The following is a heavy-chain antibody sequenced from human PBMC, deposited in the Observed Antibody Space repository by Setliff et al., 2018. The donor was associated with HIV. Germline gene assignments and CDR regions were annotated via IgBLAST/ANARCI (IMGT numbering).Heavy chain of an antibody. Sequence: PGGSLRLSCAASGFTVSSNYMTWVRQAPGKGLEWVSVINNSGRTKNADSVKGRFTISRDNSKNTVFLQMNSLRAEDTAVYYCARDRQIAAAGRSNYYYGMDVWGQGTAVTVSS. CDR3: ARDRQIAAAGRSNYYYGMDV. CDR2: INNSGRT. D-gene: IGHD6-13*01. J-gene: IGHJ6*02. CDR1: GFTVSSNY. V-gene: IGHV3-53*01.